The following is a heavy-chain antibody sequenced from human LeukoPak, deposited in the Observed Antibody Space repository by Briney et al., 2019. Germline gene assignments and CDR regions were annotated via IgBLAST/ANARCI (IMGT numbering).Heavy chain of an antibody. Sequence: PGGSLRLSCAASGLKNKFWMSWVRQAPGKGLEWVANIKQDGSEKYYVDSVKGRFTISRDNAKDFLYLQMNSLRAEDTAVYYCARGPMGYCSSSSCHFDYWGQGTLVTVSS. D-gene: IGHD2-2*01. CDR2: IKQDGSEK. V-gene: IGHV3-7*01. CDR1: GLKNKFW. J-gene: IGHJ4*02. CDR3: ARGPMGYCSSSSCHFDY.